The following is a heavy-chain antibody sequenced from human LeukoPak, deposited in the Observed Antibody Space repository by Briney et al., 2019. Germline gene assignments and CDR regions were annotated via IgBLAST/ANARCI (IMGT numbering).Heavy chain of an antibody. J-gene: IGHJ4*02. Sequence: GGSLRLSCAASGFTFDDYTMHWVRQAPGKGLEWVSLISWDGGSTYYADSVKARFTISRDNSKNSLYLQMNSLRTEDTALYYCAKGKNTGSYLSHVDYWGQGTLVTVSS. D-gene: IGHD3-10*01. CDR2: ISWDGGST. CDR1: GFTFDDYT. V-gene: IGHV3-43*01. CDR3: AKGKNTGSYLSHVDY.